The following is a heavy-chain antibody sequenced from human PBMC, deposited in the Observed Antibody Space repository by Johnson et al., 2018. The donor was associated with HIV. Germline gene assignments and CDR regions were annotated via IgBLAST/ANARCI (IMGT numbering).Heavy chain of an antibody. Sequence: EVQLVESGGGLIQPGGSLRLSCAASGFTVSSNYMSWVRQAPGKGLEWVSVIYSGGSTYYADSVKGRFTLSRDNSKNTLYLQMNSLRAEDTAVYYCAKDLGGYSSSWNNAFDIWGQGTMVTVSS. CDR2: IYSGGST. CDR1: GFTVSSNY. CDR3: AKDLGGYSSSWNNAFDI. D-gene: IGHD6-13*01. J-gene: IGHJ3*02. V-gene: IGHV3-66*03.